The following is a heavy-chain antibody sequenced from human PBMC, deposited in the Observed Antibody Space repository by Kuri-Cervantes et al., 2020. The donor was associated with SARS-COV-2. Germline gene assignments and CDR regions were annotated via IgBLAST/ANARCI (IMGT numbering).Heavy chain of an antibody. Sequence: GGSLRLSCAASGFTFSSYAMSWVRQAPGKGLEWVSVIYSGGSSTYYADSVKGRFTISRDNSKNTLYLQMNSLSAEDTAVYYCARGGLDSGWGYWGQGTLVTVSS. CDR1: GFTFSSYA. V-gene: IGHV3-23*03. J-gene: IGHJ4*02. D-gene: IGHD6-19*01. CDR3: ARGGLDSGWGY. CDR2: IYSGGSST.